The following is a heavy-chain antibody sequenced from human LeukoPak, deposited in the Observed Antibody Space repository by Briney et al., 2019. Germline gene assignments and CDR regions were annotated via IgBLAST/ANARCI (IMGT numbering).Heavy chain of an antibody. J-gene: IGHJ4*02. D-gene: IGHD3-22*01. Sequence: SETLSLTCTVSGGSVSSGSYYWSWIRQPPGKGLEWIGEINHSGSTNYNPSLKSRVTISVDTSKNQFSLKLSSVTAADTAVYYCARVDYDSSGVDYWGQGTLVTVSS. V-gene: IGHV4-61*01. CDR2: INHSGST. CDR1: GGSVSSGSYY. CDR3: ARVDYDSSGVDY.